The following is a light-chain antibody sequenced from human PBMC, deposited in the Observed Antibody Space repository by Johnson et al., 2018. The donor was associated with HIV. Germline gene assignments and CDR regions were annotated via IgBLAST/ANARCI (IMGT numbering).Light chain of an antibody. CDR3: GTWDSSLSVYV. J-gene: IGLJ1*01. Sequence: QSVLTQPPSVSAAPGQKVTISCSGSSSNIGNNYVSWYQQLPGTAPKLLIYENNKRPSGIPDRFSGYKSGTSATLGITGLQTGDEADYYCGTWDSSLSVYVFGTGTKVTVL. CDR2: ENN. V-gene: IGLV1-51*02. CDR1: SSNIGNNY.